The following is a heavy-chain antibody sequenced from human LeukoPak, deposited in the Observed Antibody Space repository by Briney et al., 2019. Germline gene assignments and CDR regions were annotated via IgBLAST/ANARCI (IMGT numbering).Heavy chain of an antibody. J-gene: IGHJ6*02. V-gene: IGHV3-7*04. CDR2: INHNGNVN. CDR3: ARGGGLDV. Sequence: GGSLRLSCAASGFTFSSYWMNWARQAPGKGLEWVASINHNGNVNYYVDSVKGRFTISRDNAKNSLYLQMSNFRAEDTAVYFCARGGGLDVWGQGATVTVSS. CDR1: GFTFSSYW.